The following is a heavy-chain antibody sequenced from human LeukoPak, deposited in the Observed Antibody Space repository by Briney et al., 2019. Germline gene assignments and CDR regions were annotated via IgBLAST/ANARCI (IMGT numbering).Heavy chain of an antibody. CDR1: GGSMRSYY. D-gene: IGHD6-19*01. V-gene: IGHV4-59*08. CDR2: VYYSGTA. Sequence: SETLSLTCTVSGGSMRSYYWSWIRQPPGKGLELIGYVYYSGTANYNPSLESRVTILVDTSKNQFSLNLSSVTAADTAVYYCARTKSGWYYSDYWGRGTLVSVSS. J-gene: IGHJ4*02. CDR3: ARTKSGWYYSDY.